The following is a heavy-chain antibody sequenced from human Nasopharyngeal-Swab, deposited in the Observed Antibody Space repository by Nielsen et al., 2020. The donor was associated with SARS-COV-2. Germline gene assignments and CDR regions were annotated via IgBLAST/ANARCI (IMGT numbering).Heavy chain of an antibody. J-gene: IGHJ4*02. CDR1: GFTFSSYG. CDR3: ARGGDSISWYDY. D-gene: IGHD6-13*01. CDR2: IWYDGSNK. Sequence: GESLKISCAASGFTFSSYGMHWVRQAPGKGLEWVAVIWYDGSNKYYADSVKGRFTISRDNSKNTLYLQMNSLRAEDTAVYYCARGGDSISWYDYWGQGTLVTVSS. V-gene: IGHV3-33*01.